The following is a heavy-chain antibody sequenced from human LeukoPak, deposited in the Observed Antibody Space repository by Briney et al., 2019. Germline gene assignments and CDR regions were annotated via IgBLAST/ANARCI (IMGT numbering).Heavy chain of an antibody. CDR3: ARGHGPGIAVTICDS. CDR1: GFTFSSYE. V-gene: IGHV3-48*03. D-gene: IGHD6-19*01. CDR2: ISSSGSTI. J-gene: IGHJ4*02. Sequence: GGSLRLSCAASGFTFSSYEMNWVRQAPGKGLEWVSYISSSGSTIYYADSVKGRFTISRDNAKNSLYLHMNSLRAEDTAVYYCARGHGPGIAVTICDSWGQGTLVTVSS.